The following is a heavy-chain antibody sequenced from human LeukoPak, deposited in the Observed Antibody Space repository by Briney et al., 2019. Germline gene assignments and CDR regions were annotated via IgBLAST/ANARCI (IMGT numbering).Heavy chain of an antibody. D-gene: IGHD2-2*01. CDR2: IYYSGST. Sequence: SETLSLTCTVSGGSISSYYWSWIRQPPGKGLEWIGYIYYSGSTNYNPSLKCRVTISADTSKNQFSLKLSSVTAADTAVYFCARRIIVVPAAPFDYWGQGTLVTVSS. V-gene: IGHV4-59*08. J-gene: IGHJ4*02. CDR1: GGSISSYY. CDR3: ARRIIVVPAAPFDY.